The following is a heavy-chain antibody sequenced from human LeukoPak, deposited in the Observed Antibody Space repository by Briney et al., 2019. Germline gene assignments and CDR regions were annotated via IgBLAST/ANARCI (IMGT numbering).Heavy chain of an antibody. CDR1: GGSVSSYY. CDR2: IYNSENT. CDR3: ARFYSGPSGWFVLWYFDL. D-gene: IGHD6-19*01. J-gene: IGHJ2*01. V-gene: IGHV4-4*09. Sequence: SETLSLTCTVSGGSVSSYYWGWIRQPPGKGLEWIGYIYNSENTKYNSSLESRVTMSVDTSKNRFFLKLSSVTAADTAVYYCARFYSGPSGWFVLWYFDLWGRGTLVTVSS.